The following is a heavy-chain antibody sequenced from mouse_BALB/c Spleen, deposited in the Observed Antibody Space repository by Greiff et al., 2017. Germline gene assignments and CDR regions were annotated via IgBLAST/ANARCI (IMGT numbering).Heavy chain of an antibody. CDR3: ARHKGFPYAMDY. CDR2: ISSGGSYT. J-gene: IGHJ4*01. V-gene: IGHV5-6*01. CDR1: GFTFSSYG. Sequence: EVQGVESGGDLVKPGGSLKLSCAASGFTFSSYGMSWVRQTPDKRLEWVATISSGGSYTYYPDSVKGRFTISRDNAKNTLYLQMSSLKSEDTAMYYCARHKGFPYAMDYWGQGTSVTVSS.